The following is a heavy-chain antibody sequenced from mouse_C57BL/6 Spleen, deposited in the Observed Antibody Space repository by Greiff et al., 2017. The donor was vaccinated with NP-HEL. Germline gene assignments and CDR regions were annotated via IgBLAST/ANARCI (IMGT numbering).Heavy chain of an antibody. CDR1: GYTFTSYW. V-gene: IGHV1-69*01. J-gene: IGHJ4*01. CDR3: ARLHDYDDQGAMDY. CDR2: IDPSDSYT. Sequence: QVQLQQSGAELVMPGASVKLSCKASGYTFTSYWMHWVKQRPGQGLEWIGEIDPSDSYTNYNQKFKGKSTLTVDKSSSTAYMQLSSLTSEDSAVYYCARLHDYDDQGAMDYWGQGTSVTVSS. D-gene: IGHD2-4*01.